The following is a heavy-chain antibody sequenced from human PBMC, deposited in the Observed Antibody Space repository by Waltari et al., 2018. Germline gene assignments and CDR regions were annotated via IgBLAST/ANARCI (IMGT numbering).Heavy chain of an antibody. CDR3: ARLGMGYWFDP. CDR1: GGSISSSSYY. V-gene: IGHV4-39*01. J-gene: IGHJ5*02. Sequence: QLQLQESGPGLVKPSETLSLTCTVSGGSISSSSYYWGWIRQPPGKGLEWIGSIYYSGSTYHHPSLKSRVTISVDTSKNQFSLKLSSVTAADTAVYYCARLGMGYWFDPWGQGTLVTVSS. CDR2: IYYSGST.